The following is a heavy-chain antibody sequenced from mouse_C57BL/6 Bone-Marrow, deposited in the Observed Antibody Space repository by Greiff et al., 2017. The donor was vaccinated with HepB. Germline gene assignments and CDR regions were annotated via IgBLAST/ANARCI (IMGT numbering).Heavy chain of an antibody. CDR3: VRDPYYDYDVGYYAMDY. D-gene: IGHD2-4*01. CDR2: IRSKSSNYAT. V-gene: IGHV10-3*01. Sequence: EVHLVESGGGLVQPKGSLKLSCAASGFTFNTYAMHWVCQAPGKGLEWVARIRSKSSNYATYYADSVKDRFTISRDDSQSMLYLQMNNLKTEDTAMYYCVRDPYYDYDVGYYAMDYWGQGTSVTVSS. CDR1: GFTFNTYA. J-gene: IGHJ4*01.